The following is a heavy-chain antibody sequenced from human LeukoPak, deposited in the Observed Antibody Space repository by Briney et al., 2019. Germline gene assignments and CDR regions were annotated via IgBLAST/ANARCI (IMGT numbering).Heavy chain of an antibody. CDR2: IRQDGGEA. V-gene: IGHV3-7*03. D-gene: IGHD2-21*01. CDR1: GFTFSTYW. Sequence: GGSLRLSCAASGFTFSTYWMTWVRQGPGKGLEWVANIRQDGGEAYYVDSVKGRFTISRDNAKASVYLQMNSLTADDTAVYYCTSRVISILWDDDYWGQGTLVTVSS. CDR3: TSRVISILWDDDY. J-gene: IGHJ4*02.